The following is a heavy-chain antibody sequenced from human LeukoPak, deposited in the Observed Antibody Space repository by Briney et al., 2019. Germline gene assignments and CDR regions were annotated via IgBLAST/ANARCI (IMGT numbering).Heavy chain of an antibody. J-gene: IGHJ5*02. CDR3: TRPHSSGFNWFDP. CDR1: GFTFSGSA. CDR2: IRSKANSYAT. V-gene: IGHV3-73*01. D-gene: IGHD6-19*01. Sequence: PGGSLRLSCAASGFTFSGSAMHWVRQASGKGLEWVGRIRSKANSYATAYAASVKGRFTISRDDSKNTAYLQMNSLKTEDTAVYYCTRPHSSGFNWFDPWGQGTLVTVSS.